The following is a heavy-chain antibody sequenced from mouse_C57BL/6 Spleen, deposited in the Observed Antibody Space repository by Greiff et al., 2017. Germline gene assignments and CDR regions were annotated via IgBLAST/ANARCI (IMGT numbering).Heavy chain of an antibody. CDR1: GYSIPSGYY. J-gene: IGHJ2*01. D-gene: IGHD4-1*01. V-gene: IGHV3-6*01. CDR3: AREGAGTWGY. CDR2: ISYDGSN. Sequence: DVQLVESGPGLVKPSQSLSLTCSVTGYSIPSGYYWNWIRQFPGNKLEWMGYISYDGSNNYNPSLKTRISITRDTSKNQFCLKLNSVTTEDTATYYCAREGAGTWGYWGQGTTLTVSS.